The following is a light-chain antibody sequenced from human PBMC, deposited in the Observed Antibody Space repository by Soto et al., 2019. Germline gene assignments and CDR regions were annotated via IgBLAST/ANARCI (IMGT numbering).Light chain of an antibody. CDR1: QNISSY. CDR2: GAS. J-gene: IGKJ1*01. V-gene: IGKV1-39*01. Sequence: DIQMTQSPSSLSASVGDRITITCRASQNISSYLSWYQQKPGKAPKLLIYGASNLQSGVPSRFSGSGSGTDFNLTISSLQPEDFATYCCQQIYSSIWTFGQGTGVELK. CDR3: QQIYSSIWT.